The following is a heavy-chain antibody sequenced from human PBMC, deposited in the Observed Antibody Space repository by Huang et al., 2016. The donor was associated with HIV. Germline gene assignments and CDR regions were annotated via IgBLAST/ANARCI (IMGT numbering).Heavy chain of an antibody. Sequence: EVQLVQSEAEVKKPGESLKISCRGCGYSFTNYWIGWVRQRPGEGLEWMGVIYPADSDTRYSPSVQGQVTFSADKSTRTVYLQWSSLQASDTAIYYCARSEVLVTAVPFDHWGQGTLVTVSS. D-gene: IGHD2-21*02. CDR2: IYPADSDT. CDR1: GYSFTNYW. V-gene: IGHV5-51*03. J-gene: IGHJ4*02. CDR3: ARSEVLVTAVPFDH.